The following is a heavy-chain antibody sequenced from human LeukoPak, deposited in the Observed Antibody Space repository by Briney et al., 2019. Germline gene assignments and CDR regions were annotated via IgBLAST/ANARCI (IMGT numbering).Heavy chain of an antibody. V-gene: IGHV1-18*01. Sequence: ASVKVSCKASGYTFTSYGISWVRQAPGQGLEWMGWISAYNGNTNYAQKLQGRVTMTTDTSTSTAYMELRSLRSDDTAVYYCARGYCSGGSCYPHYYYYGMDVWGQGTTVTVSS. CDR3: ARGYCSGGSCYPHYYYYGMDV. CDR1: GYTFTSYG. J-gene: IGHJ6*02. D-gene: IGHD2-15*01. CDR2: ISAYNGNT.